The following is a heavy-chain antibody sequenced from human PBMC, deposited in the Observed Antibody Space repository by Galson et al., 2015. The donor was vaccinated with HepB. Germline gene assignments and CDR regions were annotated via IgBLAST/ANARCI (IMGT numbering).Heavy chain of an antibody. CDR3: ARDLRSPYYYDSSGYFDY. CDR2: ISSSSSTI. J-gene: IGHJ4*02. Sequence: SLRLSCAASGFTFSSYSMNWVRQAPGKGLEWVSYISSSSSTIYYADSVKGRFTISRDNAKNSLYLQMNSLRDEDTAVYYCARDLRSPYYYDSSGYFDYWGQGTLVTVSS. V-gene: IGHV3-48*02. D-gene: IGHD3-22*01. CDR1: GFTFSSYS.